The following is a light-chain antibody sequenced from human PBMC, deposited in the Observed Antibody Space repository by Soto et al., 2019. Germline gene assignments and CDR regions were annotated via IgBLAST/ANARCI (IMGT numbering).Light chain of an antibody. CDR1: SSDVGGYNY. Sequence: QSALTQPRSVSGSPGQSVTISCTGTSSDVGGYNYVSWYQQHPGKAPKLMIYDVSKRPSGVPDRLSGSKSGNTASLTISGLQAEDEADYYCCSYAGSYTFEVFGTGTKLTVL. V-gene: IGLV2-11*01. CDR2: DVS. J-gene: IGLJ1*01. CDR3: CSYAGSYTFEV.